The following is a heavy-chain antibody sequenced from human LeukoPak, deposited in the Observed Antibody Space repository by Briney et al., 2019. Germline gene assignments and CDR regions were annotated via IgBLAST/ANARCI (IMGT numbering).Heavy chain of an antibody. V-gene: IGHV4-34*01. CDR1: GESFSGYY. CDR3: ARGIRITMIVVVISNWFDP. CDR2: IYHSGSA. Sequence: SETLSLTCAVYGESFSGYYWSWIRQPPGKGLEWIGEIYHSGSANYNPSLKSRVTISVDTSKNQFSLKLSSVTAADTAVYYCARGIRITMIVVVISNWFDPWGQGTLVTVSS. D-gene: IGHD3-22*01. J-gene: IGHJ5*02.